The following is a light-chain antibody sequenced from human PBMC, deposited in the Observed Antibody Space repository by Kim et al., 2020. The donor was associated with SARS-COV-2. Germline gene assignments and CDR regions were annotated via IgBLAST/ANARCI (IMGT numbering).Light chain of an antibody. V-gene: IGKV3-15*01. Sequence: TQGERGSRSCRASQSVSSNVAWYQQKPGQTHRLLFYGASTRATGIPARFSGSGSGTEFTLTISGLQSGDFAVYYCQQYDDWPPVTFGQGTRLEIK. J-gene: IGKJ5*01. CDR1: QSVSSN. CDR3: QQYDDWPPVT. CDR2: GAS.